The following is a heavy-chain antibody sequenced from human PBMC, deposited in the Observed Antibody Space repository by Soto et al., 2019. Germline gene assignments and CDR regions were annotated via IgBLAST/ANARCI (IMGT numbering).Heavy chain of an antibody. CDR3: ARHGTALTAVNWFVS. CDR1: GGSITSGSFY. D-gene: IGHD2-21*02. CDR2: IYYSGRV. J-gene: IGHJ5*01. V-gene: IGHV4-39*01. Sequence: QVQVQESGPGLVKPSETLSLTCTVSGGSITSGSFYWGWVRHSPGKGLEWIGSIYYSGRVFENPTLESRVTMSADVSRDQFSLKLTSVTAADTAVYYCARHGTALTAVNWFVSWGHGTLVTVSS.